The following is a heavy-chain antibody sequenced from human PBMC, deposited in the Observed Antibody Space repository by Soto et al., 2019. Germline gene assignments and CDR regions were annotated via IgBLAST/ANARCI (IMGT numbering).Heavy chain of an antibody. CDR1: GFTFSSYA. D-gene: IGHD3-22*01. V-gene: IGHV3-23*01. CDR2: ISGSGGST. Sequence: GGSLRLSCAASGFTFSSYAMSWVRQAPGKGLEWVSAISGSGGSTYYADSVKGRFTISRDNSKNTLYLQMNSLRAEDTAVYYCAKVEGDWYYYDSSGYSAFDYWGHGTLVTVSS. CDR3: AKVEGDWYYYDSSGYSAFDY. J-gene: IGHJ4*01.